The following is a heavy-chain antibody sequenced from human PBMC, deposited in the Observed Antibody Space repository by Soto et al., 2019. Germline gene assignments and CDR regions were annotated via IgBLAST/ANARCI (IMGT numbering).Heavy chain of an antibody. CDR3: TTDLWDTMVRGVIITPAAFDI. D-gene: IGHD3-10*01. V-gene: IGHV3-23*01. CDR2: IRDDGVTT. Sequence: GGSLRLSCTASGFNFNSNVMSWVRQAPGKGLEWLAIIRDDGVTTYYAASVKGRFTISRDNSMNTLYLQMKSLRAEDTAVHYCTTDLWDTMVRGVIITPAAFDIWGQGTMVTVSS. J-gene: IGHJ3*02. CDR1: GFNFNSNV.